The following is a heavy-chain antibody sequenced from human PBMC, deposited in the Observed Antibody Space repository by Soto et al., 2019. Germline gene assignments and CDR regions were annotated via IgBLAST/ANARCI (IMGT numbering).Heavy chain of an antibody. CDR1: VLSMSVYA. J-gene: IGHJ3*02. V-gene: IGHV3-23*01. CDR2: ITGSGGRT. CDR3: ARVVLMVSGDAFDI. D-gene: IGHD2-8*01. Sequence: PGGSVRQACKAVVLSMSVYAMAWLRQAKGRGLEGVSGITGSGGRTYYADSVKGRFTIARDNSKSTLYLQMNSLRAEDTAVYYCARVVLMVSGDAFDIWGQGTMVTVSS.